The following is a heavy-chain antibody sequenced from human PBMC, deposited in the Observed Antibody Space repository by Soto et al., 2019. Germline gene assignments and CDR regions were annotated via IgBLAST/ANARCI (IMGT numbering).Heavy chain of an antibody. Sequence: QVQLVESGGGVVQPGRSLSLSCAASQLTFKNYAMHWVRQAPGKGLEWVAVISADGHNEYYADSVRGRFTISRDNSKSTVDLHMNSLRVDDTAVYYCAKDLNVKTYVPYGMDVWGQGTTVTVSS. V-gene: IGHV3-30*18. CDR1: QLTFKNYA. CDR2: ISADGHNE. CDR3: AKDLNVKTYVPYGMDV. J-gene: IGHJ6*02. D-gene: IGHD3-10*02.